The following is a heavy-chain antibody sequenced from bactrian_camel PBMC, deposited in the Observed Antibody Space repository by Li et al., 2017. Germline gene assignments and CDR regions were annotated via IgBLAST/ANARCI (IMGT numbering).Heavy chain of an antibody. CDR1: EYTYNSYC. V-gene: IGHV3S63*01. D-gene: IGHD6*01. CDR3: ATGYGGSWYWGLYEYNY. J-gene: IGHJ4*01. Sequence: HVQLVESGGGSVQAGGSLALSCVATEYTYNSYCMAWFRHSPQTSWLERERVARIGMDGTTTYADSVKGRFTISRDNAKKSLSLQMNSLKTEDTALYYCATGYGGSWYWGLYEYNYWGQGTQVTVS. CDR2: IGMDGTT.